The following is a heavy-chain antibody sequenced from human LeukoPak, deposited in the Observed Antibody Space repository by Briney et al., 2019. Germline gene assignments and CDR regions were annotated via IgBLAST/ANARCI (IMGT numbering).Heavy chain of an antibody. CDR1: GFTFSSYG. Sequence: PGSSLRLSCAASGFTFSSYGMHCGRPAAGKRLKWAAVIWDDGSNKYYADSVKCRFTISRDNTKTSLYLNMNSLRAEAMAEYYCARVYSSGWSRFGCWGQGTLVTVSS. J-gene: IGHJ4*02. CDR3: ARVYSSGWSRFGC. D-gene: IGHD6-19*01. CDR2: IWDDGSNK. V-gene: IGHV3-33*01.